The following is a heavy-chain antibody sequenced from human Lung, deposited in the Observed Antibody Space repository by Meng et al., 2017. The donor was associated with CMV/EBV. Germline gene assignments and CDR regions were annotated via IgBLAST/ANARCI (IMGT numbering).Heavy chain of an antibody. Sequence: SGYTFTGYYMRWVRQAPGQGLEWMGWINPNSGGTNYAQKFQGRVTMTRDTSISTAYMELSRLRSDDTAVYYCARDQDSSSFYRFDPWGQGTLVTVSS. CDR2: INPNSGGT. J-gene: IGHJ5*02. D-gene: IGHD6-13*01. V-gene: IGHV1-2*02. CDR1: GYTFTGYY. CDR3: ARDQDSSSFYRFDP.